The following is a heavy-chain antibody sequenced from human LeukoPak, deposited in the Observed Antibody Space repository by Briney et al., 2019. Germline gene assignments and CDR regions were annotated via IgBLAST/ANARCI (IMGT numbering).Heavy chain of an antibody. J-gene: IGHJ5*02. D-gene: IGHD3-10*01. CDR3: ARDDYYGSGSSHSFDP. V-gene: IGHV4-59*12. CDR2: IYYSGST. Sequence: SETLSLTCTVSGGSISSYYWSWIRQPPGKGLEWIGYIYYSGSTNYNPSLKSRVTISVDTSKNQFSLKLSSVTAADTAVYYCARDDYYGSGSSHSFDPWGQGTLVTVSS. CDR1: GGSISSYY.